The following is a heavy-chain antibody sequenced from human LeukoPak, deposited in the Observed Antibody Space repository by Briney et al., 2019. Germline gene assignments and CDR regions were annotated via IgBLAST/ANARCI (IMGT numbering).Heavy chain of an antibody. V-gene: IGHV1-69*13. CDR2: IIPIFGTA. Sequence: SVKVSCKASGGTFSSYAISWVRQAPGQGLEWMGGIIPIFGTANYAQKFQGRVTITADESTSTAYMELRSLRSDDTAVYYCARGYYYDSSGYFAWFDPWGQGTLVTVSS. D-gene: IGHD3-22*01. CDR1: GGTFSSYA. J-gene: IGHJ5*02. CDR3: ARGYYYDSSGYFAWFDP.